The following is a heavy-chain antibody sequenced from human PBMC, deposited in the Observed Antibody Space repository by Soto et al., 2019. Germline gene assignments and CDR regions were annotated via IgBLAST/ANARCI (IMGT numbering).Heavy chain of an antibody. CDR2: IIPIFGTA. D-gene: IGHD2-21*02. J-gene: IGHJ6*02. V-gene: IGHV1-69*01. Sequence: QVQLVQSGAEVKKPGSSVKVSCKDSGGTFSSYAISWVRQAPGQGLEWMGGIIPIFGTANYAQKFQGRVTITADESTSTSDMELSSLRSEDTAVDYFASPVVTAIPIDDYYGMDVWGQGTTVTV. CDR3: ASPVVTAIPIDDYYGMDV. CDR1: GGTFSSYA.